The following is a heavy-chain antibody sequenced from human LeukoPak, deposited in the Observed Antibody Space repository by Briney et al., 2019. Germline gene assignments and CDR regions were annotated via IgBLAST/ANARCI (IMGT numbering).Heavy chain of an antibody. CDR1: GGSISSYY. CDR2: IYYSGST. J-gene: IGHJ4*02. V-gene: IGHV4-59*01. Sequence: SETLSLTCTVSGGSISSYYWSWIRQPPGKGLEWIGYIYYSGSTNYNPSLKSRVTVSVDTSKNQFSLKLSSVTAADTAVYYCASGTGVELDYWGQGTLVTVSS. D-gene: IGHD1-26*01. CDR3: ASGTGVELDY.